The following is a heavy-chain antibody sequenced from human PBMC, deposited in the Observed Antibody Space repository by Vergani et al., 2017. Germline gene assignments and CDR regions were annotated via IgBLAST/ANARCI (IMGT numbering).Heavy chain of an antibody. CDR1: GFTFSSYW. Sequence: VQLVESGGGLVQPGGSLRLSCAASGFTFSSYWMSWIRQPPGKGLEWIGEINHSGSTNYNPSLKSRVTISVDTSKNQFSLKLSSVTAADTAVYYCASWDSSSGDGDYWGQGTLVTVSS. CDR2: INHSGST. D-gene: IGHD6-13*01. V-gene: IGHV4-34*01. J-gene: IGHJ4*02. CDR3: ASWDSSSGDGDY.